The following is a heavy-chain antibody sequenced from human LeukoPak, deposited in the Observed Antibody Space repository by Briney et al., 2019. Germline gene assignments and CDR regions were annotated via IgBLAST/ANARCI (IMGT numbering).Heavy chain of an antibody. V-gene: IGHV3-9*01. CDR2: ISWNSGSI. CDR3: ARDRRYCSGGSCYWYYYGMDV. D-gene: IGHD2-15*01. J-gene: IGHJ6*02. Sequence: GGSLRLSCAASGFTFDDYAMHWVRQAPGKGLEWASGISWNSGSIGYVDSVKGRFTISRDNAKNSLYLQMNSLRAEDTAVYYCARDRRYCSGGSCYWYYYGMDVWGQGTTVTVSS. CDR1: GFTFDDYA.